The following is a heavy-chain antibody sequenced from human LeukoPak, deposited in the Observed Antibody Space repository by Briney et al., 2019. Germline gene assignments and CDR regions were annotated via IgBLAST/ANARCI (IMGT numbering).Heavy chain of an antibody. CDR1: GYTLTELS. Sequence: GASVKVYCKVSGYTLTELSMHWVRQAPGKGLDWMGGFDPEDGETIYAQKFQGRVTMTEDTSTDTAYMELSSLRSEDTAVYYCATGSVSYYYYYMDVWGKGTTVTVSS. CDR3: ATGSVSYYYYYMDV. CDR2: FDPEDGET. J-gene: IGHJ6*03. V-gene: IGHV1-24*01.